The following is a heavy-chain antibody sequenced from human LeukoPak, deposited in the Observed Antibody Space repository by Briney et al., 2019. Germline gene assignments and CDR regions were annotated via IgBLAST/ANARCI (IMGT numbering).Heavy chain of an antibody. CDR2: INHSGSA. D-gene: IGHD6-19*01. CDR1: GGSFGGYY. Sequence: SETLSLTCAVYGGSFGGYYWTWIRQPPGKGPEWIGEINHSGSANYNPSLKRRVFMSVDTAKNQFSLKLNSVSAADTAVYYCARDSAVANRIDYWGQGTLVTVSS. J-gene: IGHJ4*02. V-gene: IGHV4-34*01. CDR3: ARDSAVANRIDY.